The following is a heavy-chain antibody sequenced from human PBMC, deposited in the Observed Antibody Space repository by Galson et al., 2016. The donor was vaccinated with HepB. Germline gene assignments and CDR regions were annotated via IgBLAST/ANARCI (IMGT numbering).Heavy chain of an antibody. CDR2: VYSGGST. CDR3: ATLLWFGELLYPFDY. Sequence: SLRLSCAASGFTVSSNYMSWVRQAPGKGLEWVSVVYSGGSTYYADSVKGRFTLSRDHYKNTLYLQMNSLRAEDTAVYYCATLLWFGELLYPFDYWGQGTLVTVSS. V-gene: IGHV3-53*01. J-gene: IGHJ4*02. CDR1: GFTVSSNY. D-gene: IGHD3-10*01.